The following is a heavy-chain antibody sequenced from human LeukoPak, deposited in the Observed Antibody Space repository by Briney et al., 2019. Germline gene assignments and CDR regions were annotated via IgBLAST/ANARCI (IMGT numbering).Heavy chain of an antibody. D-gene: IGHD2-15*01. CDR1: GFTFSGSA. V-gene: IGHV3-73*01. CDR3: TCSPHRYCSGGKCHSDYYYYGMDV. CDR2: IRSKANSYAT. Sequence: GGSLRLSCVASGFTFSGSAIHWVRQASGKGLEWVGRIRSKANSYATAYGASVKGRFTISRDDSKNTAYLQMNSLKTEDTAVYYCTCSPHRYCSGGKCHSDYYYYGMDVWGQGTTVTVSS. J-gene: IGHJ6*02.